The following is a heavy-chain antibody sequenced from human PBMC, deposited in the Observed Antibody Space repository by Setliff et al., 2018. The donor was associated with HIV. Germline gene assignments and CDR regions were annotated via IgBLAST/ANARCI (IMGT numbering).Heavy chain of an antibody. CDR1: GVSISDNNW. D-gene: IGHD1-1*01. J-gene: IGHJ3*02. CDR3: ARGPGGTVPKPLDAFDI. V-gene: IGHV4-4*02. CDR2: VYHTGST. Sequence: SETLSLTCDVSGVSISDNNWWSWVRQPPGRGLEWIGEVYHTGSTNYNPSLKSRVITSIDKSKNQFSLKLSSVTAADTAVYYCARGPGGTVPKPLDAFDIWGQGTMVTVSS.